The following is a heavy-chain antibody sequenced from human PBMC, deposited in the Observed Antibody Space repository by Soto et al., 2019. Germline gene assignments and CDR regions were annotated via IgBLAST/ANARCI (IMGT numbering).Heavy chain of an antibody. V-gene: IGHV4-31*03. CDR3: ARDPAP. CDR1: GGSITRGGYY. Sequence: QVQLQESGPGLVKPSETLSLTCTVSGGSITRGGYYWRWLRQHPGKGLEWIGYIYNSGTTYYNPSLKSRVTISVDTSKNQFSLKLTSVTAADTAVYYCARDPAPWGQGTLVTVSS. J-gene: IGHJ5*02. CDR2: IYNSGTT.